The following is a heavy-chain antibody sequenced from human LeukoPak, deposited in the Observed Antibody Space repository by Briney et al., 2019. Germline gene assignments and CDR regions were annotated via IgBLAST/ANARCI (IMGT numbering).Heavy chain of an antibody. J-gene: IGHJ4*02. CDR3: ARRYCSGGSCYVDY. D-gene: IGHD2-15*01. CDR1: GYTFTGYY. Sequence: ASVNVSCKASGYTFTGYYMHWVRQAPGQGLEWMGWINPNSGGTNYAQKFQGRVTMTRDTSISTAYMELSRLRSDDTAVYYCARRYCSGGSCYVDYWGQGTLVTVSS. CDR2: INPNSGGT. V-gene: IGHV1-2*02.